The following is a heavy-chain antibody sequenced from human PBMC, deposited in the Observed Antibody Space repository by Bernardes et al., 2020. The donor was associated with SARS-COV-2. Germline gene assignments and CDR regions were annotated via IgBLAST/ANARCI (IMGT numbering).Heavy chain of an antibody. V-gene: IGHV3-7*01. D-gene: IGHD2-8*01. J-gene: IGHJ6*02. CDR2: IKQDGSEK. CDR3: AKDLYTKNMGYYYNGMDV. Sequence: GGTLRLSCIASGFTFSNYCMSWVRKAPGKGLEWVDNIKQDGSEKYYVDSVKGRFTISRDNAKNSVYLQMSSLRAEDTAVYYCAKDLYTKNMGYYYNGMDVWGQGTTVTVAS. CDR1: GFTFSNYC.